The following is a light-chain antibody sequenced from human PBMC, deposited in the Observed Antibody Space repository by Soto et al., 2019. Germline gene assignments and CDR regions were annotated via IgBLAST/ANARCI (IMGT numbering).Light chain of an antibody. CDR2: DNN. Sequence: QSVLTQPPSVSAAPGQRVTISCSGSSSNIGNNYVSWYQQVPGTAPRVLIYDNNKRPSGVPDRFSGSKSGTSASLAISGLRSEDEADYYCAAWDDSLSGGVFGGGTKLTVL. CDR3: AAWDDSLSGGV. CDR1: SSNIGNNY. V-gene: IGLV1-47*02. J-gene: IGLJ3*02.